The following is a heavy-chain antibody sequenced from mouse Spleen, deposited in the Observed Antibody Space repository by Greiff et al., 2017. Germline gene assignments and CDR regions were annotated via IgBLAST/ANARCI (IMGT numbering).Heavy chain of an antibody. CDR2: IDPENGDT. J-gene: IGHJ2*01. D-gene: IGHD2-10*02. CDR3: TTKKYGNLYYFDY. CDR1: GFNIKDDY. Sequence: EVQLQESGAELVRPGASVKLSCTASGFNIKDDYMHWVKQRPEQGLEWIGWIDPENGDTEYASKFQGKATITADTSSNTAYLQLSSLTSEDTAVYYCTTKKYGNLYYFDYWGQGTTLTVSS. V-gene: IGHV14-4*01.